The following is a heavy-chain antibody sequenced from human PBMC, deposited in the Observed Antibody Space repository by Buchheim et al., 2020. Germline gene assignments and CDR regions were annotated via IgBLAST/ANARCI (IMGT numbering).Heavy chain of an antibody. J-gene: IGHJ4*02. Sequence: QVQLVQSGAEVKKPGASVKVSCKASGYTFTGYYMHWVRQAPGQGLEWMGGIIPIFGTANYAQKFQGRVTITADESTSTAYMELSSLRSEDTAVYYCARGNYYDSSGYYFVVPPIDYWGQGTL. CDR2: IIPIFGTA. CDR1: GYTFTGYY. D-gene: IGHD3-22*01. V-gene: IGHV1-69*01. CDR3: ARGNYYDSSGYYFVVPPIDY.